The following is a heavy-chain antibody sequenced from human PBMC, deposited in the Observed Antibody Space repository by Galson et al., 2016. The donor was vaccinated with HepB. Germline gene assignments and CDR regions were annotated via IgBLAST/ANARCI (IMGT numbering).Heavy chain of an antibody. V-gene: IGHV4-4*02. J-gene: IGHJ4*02. CDR2: IYHSGST. CDR3: ARAGDISGYYSGPDS. D-gene: IGHD3-22*01. CDR1: GASISSSNW. Sequence: ETLSLTCAVSGASISSSNWWSWVRQPPGKGLEWIGEIYHSGSTNYNPSLKSRVTISLEKSKNNFSLKLTSVTAADTAGYYCARAGDISGYYSGPDSWGQGTLVTVSS.